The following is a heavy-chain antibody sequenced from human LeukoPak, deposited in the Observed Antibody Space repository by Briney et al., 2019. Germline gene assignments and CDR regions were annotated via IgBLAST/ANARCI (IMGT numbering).Heavy chain of an antibody. CDR2: ISGSGGST. V-gene: IGHV3-23*01. D-gene: IGHD3-3*01. CDR1: GFTFSSYA. J-gene: IGHJ4*02. Sequence: GGSLRLSCAASGFTFSSYAMSWVRQAPGKGLEWVSAISGSGGSTYYADSVKGRFTISRDNSKNTLYLQMNSLRAEDTAVYYCAKLIAPLRFLERPNFDYWGQGTLVTVSS. CDR3: AKLIAPLRFLERPNFDY.